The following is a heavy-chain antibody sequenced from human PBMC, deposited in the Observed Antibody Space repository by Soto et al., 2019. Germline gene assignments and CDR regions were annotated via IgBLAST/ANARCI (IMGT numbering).Heavy chain of an antibody. V-gene: IGHV1-3*01. CDR2: INPDNGNT. D-gene: IGHD2-15*01. J-gene: IGHJ5*02. CDR1: GYTFTRYT. CDR3: ARGIATGQLDP. Sequence: QVQLVQSGAEVKKPGASVKISCKASGYTFTRYTMNWVRQAPGQRLEWMGWINPDNGNTKSSQKFQDRVIITRDTSASTAYTHLSSLRSEDTAVYYCARGIATGQLDPWGQGTLVTVSS.